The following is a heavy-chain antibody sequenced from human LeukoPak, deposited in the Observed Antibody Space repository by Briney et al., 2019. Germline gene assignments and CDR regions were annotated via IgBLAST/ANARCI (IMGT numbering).Heavy chain of an antibody. CDR3: ARGGFGELYPIGY. D-gene: IGHD3-10*01. CDR2: IGGTSNSI. CDR1: GFTFSSYS. Sequence: GGSLRLSCAASGFTFSSYSMNWVRQAPGKGLEWVSSIGGTSNSIYYADSLKGRFTISRDNAKNSLYLQMNSLRAEDTAVYYCARGGFGELYPIGYWGQGTLVTVSS. J-gene: IGHJ4*02. V-gene: IGHV3-21*06.